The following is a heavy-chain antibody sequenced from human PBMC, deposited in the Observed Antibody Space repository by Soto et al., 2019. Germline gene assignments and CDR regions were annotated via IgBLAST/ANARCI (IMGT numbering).Heavy chain of an antibody. CDR1: GFAFNTFD. Sequence: GGSLRLSCVASGFAFNTFDFHWVRQAPGKGLDWVAGISYDGRNKNYGDSVKGRFTISRDDSRNTLFLQMNSLRVEDTAMYFCASAGVAAFDYWGQGALVTVSS. V-gene: IGHV3-30*03. CDR2: ISYDGRNK. J-gene: IGHJ4*02. CDR3: ASAGVAAFDY. D-gene: IGHD3-3*01.